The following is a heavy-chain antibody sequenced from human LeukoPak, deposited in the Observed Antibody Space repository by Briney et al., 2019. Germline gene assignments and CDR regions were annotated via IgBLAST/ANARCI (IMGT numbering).Heavy chain of an antibody. CDR1: GGSISTYY. V-gene: IGHV4-59*08. CDR2: IDYSGST. J-gene: IGHJ4*02. CDR3: ARHGGSYSFDY. D-gene: IGHD1-26*01. Sequence: KTSETLSLTCTVSGGSISTYYWSWIRQAPGKGLERIGYIDYSGSTNYNPSLKSRVTISVDTSKNQFSLKLSSVTAADTAVYYCARHGGSYSFDYWGQGTLVTVSS.